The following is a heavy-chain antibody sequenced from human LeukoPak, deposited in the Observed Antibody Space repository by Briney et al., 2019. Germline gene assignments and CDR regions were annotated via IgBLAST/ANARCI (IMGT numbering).Heavy chain of an antibody. V-gene: IGHV4-59*01. CDR1: GGSINNYY. CDR3: ARGTIVGPVPFEY. Sequence: KTSETLSLTCTVSGGSINNYYWSWVRQPPGKGLEWIGYIYYSGSTNYNPFLKSRVTISIDTSKNQFSLKLSSVTAADTAVYHCARGTIVGPVPFEYWGQGTLVTVSS. D-gene: IGHD1-26*01. J-gene: IGHJ4*02. CDR2: IYYSGST.